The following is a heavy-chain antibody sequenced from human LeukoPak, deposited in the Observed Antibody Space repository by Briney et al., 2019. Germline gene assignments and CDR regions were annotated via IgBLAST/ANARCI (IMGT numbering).Heavy chain of an antibody. V-gene: IGHV3-66*01. D-gene: IGHD5-12*01. J-gene: IGHJ4*02. Sequence: GGPLRLSCGASGLTVGFKCMSWVRQAPGKGLEGVSIIYSGGSSYYADSVKGRFTVSRDTSKNTLYLQMNSLRAEDTAVYYCATRPDGNDVPYFDYWGQGTLVTVSS. CDR2: IYSGGSS. CDR3: ATRPDGNDVPYFDY. CDR1: GLTVGFKC.